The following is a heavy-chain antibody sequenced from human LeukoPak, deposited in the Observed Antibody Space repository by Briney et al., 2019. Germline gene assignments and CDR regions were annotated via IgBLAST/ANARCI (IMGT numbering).Heavy chain of an antibody. J-gene: IGHJ5*02. V-gene: IGHV4-59*12. D-gene: IGHD3-22*01. CDR2: IYYSGST. CDR1: GGSISSYY. Sequence: SETLSLTCTVSGGSISSYYWSWIRQPPGKGLEWIGYIYYSGSTNYNPSLKSRVTMSVDTSKNQFSLKLSSVTAADTAVYYCARDSVGHYYDSSDGFDPWGQGTLVTVSS. CDR3: ARDSVGHYYDSSDGFDP.